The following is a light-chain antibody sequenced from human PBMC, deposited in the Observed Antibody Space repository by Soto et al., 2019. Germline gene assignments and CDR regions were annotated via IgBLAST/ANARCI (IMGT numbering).Light chain of an antibody. CDR3: ATWDDRLNGYV. J-gene: IGLJ1*01. V-gene: IGLV2-11*01. Sequence: QSALTQPRSVSGSPGQSVTISCTATGSDVGDSSHVSWYQLHPGKAPKLMIYEVNNRPSGVPDRVSGSKSGSTASLTISGLQAEDEADYYCATWDDRLNGYVFGTGTKLTVL. CDR1: GSDVGDSSH. CDR2: EVN.